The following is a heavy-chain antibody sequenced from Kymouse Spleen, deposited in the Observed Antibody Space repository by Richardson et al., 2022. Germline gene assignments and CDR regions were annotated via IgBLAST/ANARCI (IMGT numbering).Heavy chain of an antibody. CDR1: GGSISSSSYY. CDR3: ARCYYYGSGSYPHYFDY. Sequence: QLQLQESGPGLVKPSETLSLTCTVSGGSISSSSYYWGWIRQPPGKGLEWIGSIYYSGSTYYNPSLKSRVTISVDTSKNQFSLKLSSVTAADTAVYYCARCYYYGSGSYPHYFDYWGQGTLVTVSS. CDR2: IYYSGST. J-gene: IGHJ4*02. V-gene: IGHV4-39*01. D-gene: IGHD3-10*01.